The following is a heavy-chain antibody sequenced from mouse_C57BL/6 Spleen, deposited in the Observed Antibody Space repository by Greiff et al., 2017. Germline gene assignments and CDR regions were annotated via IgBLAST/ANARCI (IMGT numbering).Heavy chain of an antibody. CDR1: GFTFSGYT. D-gene: IGHD1-1*01. V-gene: IGHV5-9*04. Sequence: DVKLVESGGGLVKPGGSLRLSCAASGFTFSGYTMSWVRQTPGKRLEWVAFISGGGGNTYSPDSVKGRFTISRDNAKNTLYLQMSDLRAEDTATYYCARHPYYGSLDYWGQGTTLTVSS. CDR2: ISGGGGNT. CDR3: ARHPYYGSLDY. J-gene: IGHJ2*01.